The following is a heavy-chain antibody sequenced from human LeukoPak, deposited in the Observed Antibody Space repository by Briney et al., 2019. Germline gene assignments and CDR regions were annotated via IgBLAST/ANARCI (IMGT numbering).Heavy chain of an antibody. CDR2: IRSKANSYAT. D-gene: IGHD3-3*01. J-gene: IGHJ5*02. Sequence: GGSLRLSCAASGFTFSGSAMHWVRQASGKGLEWVGRIRSKANSYATAYAASVKGRFTISRDDSKNTAYLQMNSLKTEDTAVYYCTRPRTTYYDFWSGLNWFDPWGRGTLVTVST. V-gene: IGHV3-73*01. CDR1: GFTFSGSA. CDR3: TRPRTTYYDFWSGLNWFDP.